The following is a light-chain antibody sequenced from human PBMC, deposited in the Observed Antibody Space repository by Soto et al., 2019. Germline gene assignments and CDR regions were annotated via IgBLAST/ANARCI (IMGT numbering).Light chain of an antibody. J-gene: IGKJ4*01. V-gene: IGKV3-15*01. CDR3: QQYYNWPLT. CDR1: QSFRSN. Sequence: ELLMTQYPATLSVSPGERATLSCRASQSFRSNVAWYQQKPGQAPRLLICGTSTRVTGIPARFSGSGSGTEFTLNISSLQSEDFAVYYCQQYYNWPLTFGGGTKVEIK. CDR2: GTS.